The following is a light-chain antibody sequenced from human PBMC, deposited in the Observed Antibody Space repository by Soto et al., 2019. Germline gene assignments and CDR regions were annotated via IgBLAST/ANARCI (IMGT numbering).Light chain of an antibody. J-gene: IGKJ2*01. CDR2: GAS. CDR1: QTINNY. V-gene: IGKV1-39*01. Sequence: DIQMTQSPSSLSAFVGDTVTITCRASQTINNYLNWYQLKPGKAPILLIFGASNLKSGVPSRFSANGSVTDFSLTITSLQPEDFATYYCQQSYSKGRTFGQGTRL. CDR3: QQSYSKGRT.